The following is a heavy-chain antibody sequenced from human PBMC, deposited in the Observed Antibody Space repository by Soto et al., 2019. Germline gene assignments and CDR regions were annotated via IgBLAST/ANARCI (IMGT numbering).Heavy chain of an antibody. CDR1: GYTFTSYD. J-gene: IGHJ6*02. Sequence: QVPLVQSGAEVKKPGASVKVSCKASGYTFTSYDINWVRQATGQGLEWMGWMNPNSGNTGYAQKFQGRVTMTRNTSISTAYMELSSLRSEDTAVYYCARFDQADYGYGMDVWGQGTTVTVSS. V-gene: IGHV1-8*01. CDR2: MNPNSGNT. D-gene: IGHD3-9*01. CDR3: ARFDQADYGYGMDV.